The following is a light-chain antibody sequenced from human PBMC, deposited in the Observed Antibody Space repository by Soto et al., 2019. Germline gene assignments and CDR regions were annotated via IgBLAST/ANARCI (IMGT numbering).Light chain of an antibody. J-gene: IGKJ1*01. V-gene: IGKV4-1*01. CDR2: WAS. CDR3: QQYYTDAWT. CDR1: QSILYSSNNKNY. Sequence: DIVMTQSPGSLPVSLGETATINFKSSQSILYSSNNKNYLAWYQQTQGQPPKXXIYWASTRESGVPDRFSGSGYGTDFNLTISSLQAEDAAIYYCQQYYTDAWTFGQGTKVDIK.